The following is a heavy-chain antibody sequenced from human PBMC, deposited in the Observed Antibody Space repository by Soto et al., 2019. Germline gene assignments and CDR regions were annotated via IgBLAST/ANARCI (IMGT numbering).Heavy chain of an antibody. J-gene: IGHJ4*02. CDR1: GGSISSSSYY. D-gene: IGHD4-17*01. CDR3: ASNVDTVTGDRDFDY. CDR2: IYYSGST. Sequence: QLQLQESGPGLVKPSETLSLTCTVSGGSISSSSYYWGWIRQPPGKGLEWIGSIYYSGSTYYNPSLKSRVTISVDTSKNQFSLKLSSVTAADTAVYYCASNVDTVTGDRDFDYWGQGTLVTVSS. V-gene: IGHV4-39*01.